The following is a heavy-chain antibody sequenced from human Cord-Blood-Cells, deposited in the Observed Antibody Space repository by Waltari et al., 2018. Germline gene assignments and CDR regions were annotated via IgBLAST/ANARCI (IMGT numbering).Heavy chain of an antibody. D-gene: IGHD1-7*01. Sequence: QVQLIQSGAEVKKPGDSVKVSCKVSGYTLTELSMHWVRPAPGNGLEWMGGFDPEDGETIYAQKFQGRVTMTEATSTDTAYMELSSLRSEDTAVYYCATVQYWNYNWFDPWGQGTLVTVSS. CDR1: GYTLTELS. CDR2: FDPEDGET. J-gene: IGHJ5*02. CDR3: ATVQYWNYNWFDP. V-gene: IGHV1-24*01.